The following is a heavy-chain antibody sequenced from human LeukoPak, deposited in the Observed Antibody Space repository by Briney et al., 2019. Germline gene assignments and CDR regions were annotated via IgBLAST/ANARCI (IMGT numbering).Heavy chain of an antibody. V-gene: IGHV3-48*01. D-gene: IGHD3-22*01. CDR1: GFTFSSYR. CDR3: AKGRSSGRPYYFDY. CDR2: ISSSSRTI. Sequence: GGSLRLSCAASGFTFSSYRMNWVRQAPGKGLEWVSYISSSSRTIYYADSVKGRFTISRDNAKNSLYLQMNSLRAEDTAVYYCAKGRSSGRPYYFDYWGQGTLVTVSS. J-gene: IGHJ4*02.